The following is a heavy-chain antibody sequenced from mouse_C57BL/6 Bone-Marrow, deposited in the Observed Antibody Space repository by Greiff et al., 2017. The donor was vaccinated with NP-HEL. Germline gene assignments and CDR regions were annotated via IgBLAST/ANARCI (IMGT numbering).Heavy chain of an antibody. J-gene: IGHJ4*01. CDR3: AREGGLRRRTYAMDF. V-gene: IGHV5-16*01. CDR1: GFTFSDYY. D-gene: IGHD2-4*01. CDR2: INYDGSST. Sequence: EVHLVESEGGLVQPGSSMKLSCTASGFTFSDYYMAWVRQVPEKGLEWVANINYDGSSTNYLDSLKSRFIISRDNAKNILYLQMSSLNSEDTATYYCAREGGLRRRTYAMDFWGQGTSVTVSS.